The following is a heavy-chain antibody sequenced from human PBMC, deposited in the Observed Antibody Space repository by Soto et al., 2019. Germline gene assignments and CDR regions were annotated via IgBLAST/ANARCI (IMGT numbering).Heavy chain of an antibody. V-gene: IGHV3-23*01. CDR2: ISGSGTTA. CDR1: GFTVSSNY. D-gene: IGHD2-2*01. Sequence: GGSLRLSCAASGFTVSSNYMSWVRQAPGKGLEWVSAISGSGTTAYYADSVKGRFTFSRDNSKKTMYLQMNSLRAEDTAVYYCAKDTVPVATPWFDPWGQGTLVTVSS. CDR3: AKDTVPVATPWFDP. J-gene: IGHJ5*02.